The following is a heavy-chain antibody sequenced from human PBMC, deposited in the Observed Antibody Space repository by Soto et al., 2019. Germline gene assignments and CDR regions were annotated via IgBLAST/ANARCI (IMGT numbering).Heavy chain of an antibody. CDR2: ISHDGSNK. J-gene: IGHJ4*02. V-gene: IGHV3-30*18. Sequence: PGGSLRLSCAASGFTFSSYGMHWVRQAPGKGLEWVAIISHDGSNKYYADSVKGRFTISRDNSKNTLYLQMNSLRAEDTAVYYCAKDQHYYDSSGCDYWGQGTLVTVSS. CDR3: AKDQHYYDSSGCDY. D-gene: IGHD3-22*01. CDR1: GFTFSSYG.